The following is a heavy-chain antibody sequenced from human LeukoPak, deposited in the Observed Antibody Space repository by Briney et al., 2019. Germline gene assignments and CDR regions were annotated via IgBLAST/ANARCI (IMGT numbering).Heavy chain of an antibody. D-gene: IGHD1-26*01. CDR1: GFTFSSYG. Sequence: GGSLRLSCAASGFTFSSYGMHWVRQAPGKGLEWVANIRHDGSDKNYADSVKGRFTISRDSSKNTLYLQMNSLRAEDTAVYYCAKGGIVGATLHRSDTPFDYWGQGTLVIVSS. V-gene: IGHV3-30*02. J-gene: IGHJ4*02. CDR3: AKGGIVGATLHRSDTPFDY. CDR2: IRHDGSDK.